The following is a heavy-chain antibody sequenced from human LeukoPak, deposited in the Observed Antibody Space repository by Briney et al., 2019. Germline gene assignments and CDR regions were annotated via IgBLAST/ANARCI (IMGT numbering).Heavy chain of an antibody. CDR2: ISGSGGST. D-gene: IGHD3-22*01. CDR1: RFQFSSYA. V-gene: IGHV3-23*01. CDR3: AKGSYYDSSGSFYFDY. Sequence: PGGSLRLSCVASRFQFSSYAMSWVRQAPGKGLEWVSVISGSGGSTYYADSVEGRFTISRDNSKNTLYLQMNSLRAEDTAVYYCAKGSYYDSSGSFYFDYWGQGTLVTVSS. J-gene: IGHJ4*02.